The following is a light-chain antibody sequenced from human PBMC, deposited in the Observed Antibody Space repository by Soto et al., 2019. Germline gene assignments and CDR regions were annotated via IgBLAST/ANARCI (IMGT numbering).Light chain of an antibody. CDR3: QHRTNWPRT. Sequence: EIVLTQSPATLSLSPGERATLSCRASQSVSSYLAWYQQKPGQAPRLLIYDASNRATGIPDRFSGRRSGTDFTLTINTLEPEDFAVYYCQHRTNWPRTFVQGTKVEIK. CDR2: DAS. J-gene: IGKJ1*01. CDR1: QSVSSY. V-gene: IGKV3-11*01.